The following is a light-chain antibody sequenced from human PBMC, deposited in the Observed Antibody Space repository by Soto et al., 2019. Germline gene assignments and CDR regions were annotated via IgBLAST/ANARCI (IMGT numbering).Light chain of an antibody. CDR2: DAS. J-gene: IGKJ4*01. CDR1: QTVNNY. CDR3: QQRSNSRT. Sequence: ETVLTQSPATLSLSPGESATLPCRTSQTVNNYVAWYQQRHGQPPRLLIHDASKRATGVPARFSGSGSGTDLTLTNSSLEPEDSAVYYCQQRSNSRTVGGGTKLDSK. V-gene: IGKV3-11*01.